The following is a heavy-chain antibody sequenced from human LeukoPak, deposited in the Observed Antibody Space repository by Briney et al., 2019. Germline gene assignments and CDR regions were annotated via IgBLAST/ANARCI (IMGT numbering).Heavy chain of an antibody. CDR3: ARGEYSSSPLYYYYYYMDV. J-gene: IGHJ6*03. D-gene: IGHD6-6*01. Sequence: PSETLSLTCAVSGGSISSGDYPWSWIRQPPGKGLEWIGYIFHTGHTSYNPSLKSRVTISVDTSKNQFSLKLSSVTAADTAVYYCARGEYSSSPLYYYYYYMDVWGKGTTVTVSS. V-gene: IGHV4-30-2*01. CDR2: IFHTGHT. CDR1: GGSISSGDYP.